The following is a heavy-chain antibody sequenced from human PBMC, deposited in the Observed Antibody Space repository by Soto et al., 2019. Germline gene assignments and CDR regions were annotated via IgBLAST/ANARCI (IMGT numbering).Heavy chain of an antibody. D-gene: IGHD2-2*02. CDR3: AKDSPSYTTSPFYFDS. CDR2: ITSNGDST. CDR1: GFDFNKYA. J-gene: IGHJ4*02. Sequence: GGSLRLSCAAFGFDFNKYAMTWVRQAPGKGLQWVSSITSNGDSTYYADSVKGRFTTSRDNSKNTLYLQMNSLRADDTAVSYCAKDSPSYTTSPFYFDSWGQGXLVTVSS. V-gene: IGHV3-23*01.